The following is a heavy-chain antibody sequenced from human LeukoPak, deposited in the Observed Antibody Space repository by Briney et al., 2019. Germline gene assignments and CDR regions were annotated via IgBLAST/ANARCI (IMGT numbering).Heavy chain of an antibody. V-gene: IGHV1-24*01. J-gene: IGHJ6*03. CDR3: ARCLYYYDSSGYYYYYYMDV. CDR1: GYTLTELS. D-gene: IGHD3-22*01. CDR2: FDPEDGET. Sequence: ASVKVSCKVSGYTLTELSMHWVRQAPGKGLEWMGGFDPEDGETIYAQKFQGRVTITTDESTSTAYMELSSLRSEDTAVYYCARCLYYYDSSGYYYYYYMDVWGKGTTVTVSS.